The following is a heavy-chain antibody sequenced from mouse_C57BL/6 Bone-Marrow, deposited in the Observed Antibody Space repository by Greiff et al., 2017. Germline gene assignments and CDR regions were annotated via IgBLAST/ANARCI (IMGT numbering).Heavy chain of an antibody. Sequence: QVQLQQPGTELVKPGASVKLSCKASGYTFTSYWMHWVKQRPGQGLEWIGNINPNNGGSNYNEKFKNKATLTVDKSSSTTYMQLSSLTSEDSAVYFCARSGVYGSCLYWYFDGWGTGTTVTVAS. CDR2: INPNNGGS. CDR1: GYTFTSYW. D-gene: IGHD1-1*01. V-gene: IGHV1-53*01. CDR3: ARSGVYGSCLYWYFDG. J-gene: IGHJ1*03.